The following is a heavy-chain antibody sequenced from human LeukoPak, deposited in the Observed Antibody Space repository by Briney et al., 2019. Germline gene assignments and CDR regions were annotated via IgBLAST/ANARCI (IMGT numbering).Heavy chain of an antibody. J-gene: IGHJ4*02. CDR2: ISSRSATI. V-gene: IGHV3-48*04. D-gene: IGHD1-26*01. CDR1: GFTFSSYS. Sequence: PGGSLRLSCAASGFTFSSYSMNWVRQAPGKGLEWVSYISSRSATIYYADSVKGRFTISRDNAKNSLYLQMNSLRAEDTAVYYCARRRDSGSLQHFDYWGQGTLVTVSS. CDR3: ARRRDSGSLQHFDY.